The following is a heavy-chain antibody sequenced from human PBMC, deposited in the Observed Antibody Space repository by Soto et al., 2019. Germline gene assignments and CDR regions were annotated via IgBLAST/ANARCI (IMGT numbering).Heavy chain of an antibody. V-gene: IGHV1-69*13. Sequence: ASVKVSCKASGGTFSNSAIIWVRQAPGQGLEWMGGIMPIFRTPDYAQKFQGRVTITADESTSTAYMELSGLRSDDTAVYYCARGGYYDSSGSRNYHYYGMNVWGRGTTVTVSS. D-gene: IGHD3-22*01. CDR1: GGTFSNSA. CDR3: ARGGYYDSSGSRNYHYYGMNV. J-gene: IGHJ6*02. CDR2: IMPIFRTP.